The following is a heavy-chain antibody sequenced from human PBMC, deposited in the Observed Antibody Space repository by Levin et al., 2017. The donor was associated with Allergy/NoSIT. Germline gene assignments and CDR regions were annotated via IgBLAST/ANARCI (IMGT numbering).Heavy chain of an antibody. CDR1: GGSISSGDYY. V-gene: IGHV4-30-4*01. CDR2: IYYSGST. J-gene: IGHJ4*02. Sequence: SQTLSLTCTVSGGSISSGDYYWSWIRQPPGKGLEWIGYIYYSGSTYYNPSLKSRVTISVDTSKNQFSLKLSSVTAADTAVYYCASTNVETAMALGCWGQGTLVTVSS. D-gene: IGHD5-18*01. CDR3: ASTNVETAMALGC.